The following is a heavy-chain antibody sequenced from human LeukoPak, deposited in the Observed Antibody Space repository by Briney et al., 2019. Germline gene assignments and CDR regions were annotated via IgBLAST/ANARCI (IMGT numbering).Heavy chain of an antibody. CDR1: GFTFSSYA. D-gene: IGHD6-13*01. J-gene: IGHJ4*02. CDR2: ISYDGSNK. Sequence: GGSLRLSCAASGFTFSSYAMHWVRQAPGKGLEWVAVISYDGSNKYYADSVKGRFTISRDKSKNTLYLQMNSLRAEDTAVYYCATSSSWYPLFDYWGQGTLVTVSS. CDR3: ATSSSWYPLFDY. V-gene: IGHV3-30*04.